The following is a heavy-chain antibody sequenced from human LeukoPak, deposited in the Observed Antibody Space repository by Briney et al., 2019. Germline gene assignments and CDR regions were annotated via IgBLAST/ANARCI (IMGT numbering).Heavy chain of an antibody. Sequence: GGSLRLSCAASGFTFSEYAMSWVRQAPRKGLEWVSAVDGSGGSKYYADSVKGRFTISRDNSKNAVYLQMNSLRADDTAVYYCAKPIVPSAISGAAFDIWGQGTMDTVSS. D-gene: IGHD2-2*02. CDR1: GFTFSEYA. V-gene: IGHV3-23*01. CDR3: AKPIVPSAISGAAFDI. J-gene: IGHJ3*02. CDR2: VDGSGGSK.